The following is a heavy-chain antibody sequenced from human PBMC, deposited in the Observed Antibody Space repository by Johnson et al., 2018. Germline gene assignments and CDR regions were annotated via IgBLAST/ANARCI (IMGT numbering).Heavy chain of an antibody. CDR2: VSNRGDR. Sequence: QVQLQESGPGLVKPSETLSLTCTVSSGSVSSGNYYWSWIRQSPGKGLEWIGHVSNRGDRKNNPYLKSRVSISLDTSKTHLSLKLTSVTTGDTAVYYCAGEILQSSGFYGMDGWGRGTKVTVSS. D-gene: IGHD3-10*01. J-gene: IGHJ6*02. V-gene: IGHV4-61*01. CDR1: SGSVSSGNYY. CDR3: AGEILQSSGFYGMDG.